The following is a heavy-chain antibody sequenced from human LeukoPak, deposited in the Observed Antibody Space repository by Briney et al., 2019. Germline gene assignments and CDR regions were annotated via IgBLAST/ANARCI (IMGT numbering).Heavy chain of an antibody. V-gene: IGHV3-23*01. D-gene: IGHD3-22*01. CDR1: GFTFSDYY. CDR2: ISGSGGST. CDR3: AKIATYYDSSPFDY. Sequence: GGSLRLSCAASGFTFSDYYMSWIRQAPGKGLEWVSAISGSGGSTYYADSVKGRFTISRDNSKNTLLLQMNSLRAEDTAVYNRAKIATYYDSSPFDYWGQGTLVTVSS. J-gene: IGHJ4*02.